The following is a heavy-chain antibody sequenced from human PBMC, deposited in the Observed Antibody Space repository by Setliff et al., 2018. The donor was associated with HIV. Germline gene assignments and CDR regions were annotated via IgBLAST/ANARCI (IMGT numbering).Heavy chain of an antibody. CDR1: GGSISSGYYY. V-gene: IGHV4-30-4*01. J-gene: IGHJ3*02. D-gene: IGHD3-22*01. CDR3: ARISNGFEPNAFDT. Sequence: SETLSLTCSVSGGSISSGYYYWTWIRQHPGKGLEWIGYINHNELTYYNPSLKSRIIMSVDTSKKQLSLKLSSVTAVDTAVYFCARISNGFEPNAFDTWGLGTMVTVSS. CDR2: INHNELT.